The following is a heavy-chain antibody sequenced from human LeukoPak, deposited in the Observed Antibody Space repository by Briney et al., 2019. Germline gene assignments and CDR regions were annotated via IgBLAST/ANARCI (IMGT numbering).Heavy chain of an antibody. CDR2: IKQDGSEK. CDR3: ARVGGYDPYYFDY. J-gene: IGHJ4*02. V-gene: IGHV3-7*01. CDR1: GFTFSSYR. D-gene: IGHD5-12*01. Sequence: GGSLRLSCAASGFTFSSYRMSWVRQAPGKGLEWVANIKQDGSEKYYVDSVKGRFTISRDNAKNSLYLQMNSLRAEDTAVYYCARVGGYDPYYFDYWGQGTLVTVSS.